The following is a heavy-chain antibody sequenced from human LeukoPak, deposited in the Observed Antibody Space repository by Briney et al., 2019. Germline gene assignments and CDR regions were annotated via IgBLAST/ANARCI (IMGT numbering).Heavy chain of an antibody. CDR1: GFTFSSYS. Sequence: GGSLRLSCAASGFTFSSYSMNWVRQAPGKGLEWVSSISSSSSHIYYADSVKGRFTISRDNAKNSMYLQMNSMRAEDTAVYYCARDLMGWRLGGSDAFDIWGQGTMVTVSS. D-gene: IGHD3-10*01. CDR2: ISSSSSHI. CDR3: ARDLMGWRLGGSDAFDI. V-gene: IGHV3-21*01. J-gene: IGHJ3*02.